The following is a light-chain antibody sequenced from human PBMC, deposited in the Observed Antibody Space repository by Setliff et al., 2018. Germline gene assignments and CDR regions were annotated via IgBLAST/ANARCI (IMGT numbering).Light chain of an antibody. J-gene: IGLJ2*01. Sequence: QSALTQPASVSGSPGQPITISCTGTSSDVGGYNYVSWYHQHPGKAPKVIIYDVVVRPSGVSNRFSGSKSGNTASLTISGLQAEDEADYYCSSYTTISTLVFGGGTKVTVL. CDR2: DVV. V-gene: IGLV2-14*03. CDR1: SSDVGGYNY. CDR3: SSYTTISTLV.